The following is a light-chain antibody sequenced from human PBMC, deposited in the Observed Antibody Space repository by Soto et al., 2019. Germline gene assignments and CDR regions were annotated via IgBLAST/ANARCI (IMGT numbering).Light chain of an antibody. Sequence: QSALTQPASVSGSPGQSITISCTGTSSDVGRYNLVSWYQQHPGKAPKLMIYEGSERPSGVSNRFSGYKSGNTASLTISGLQAEDESDYYCCSYAGSRVFGTGTKLTVL. CDR1: SSDVGRYNL. CDR3: CSYAGSRV. V-gene: IGLV2-23*01. CDR2: EGS. J-gene: IGLJ1*01.